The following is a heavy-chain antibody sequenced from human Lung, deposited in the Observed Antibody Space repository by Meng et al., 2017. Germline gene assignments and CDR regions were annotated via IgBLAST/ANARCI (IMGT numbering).Heavy chain of an antibody. CDR2: IYYSGST. Sequence: QVQLQESGPGLVKPSQTLSLTCTVSGVSFRSGGYYWGWIRQHPGRGLEWNGYIYYSGSTFYNPAFKSRVTISVDTSKNQFSLNLNSVSAADTAVYYCVRERNRLLDPWGQGTLVTVSS. V-gene: IGHV4-31*03. CDR1: GVSFRSGGYY. CDR3: VRERNRLLDP. D-gene: IGHD3-3*01. J-gene: IGHJ5*02.